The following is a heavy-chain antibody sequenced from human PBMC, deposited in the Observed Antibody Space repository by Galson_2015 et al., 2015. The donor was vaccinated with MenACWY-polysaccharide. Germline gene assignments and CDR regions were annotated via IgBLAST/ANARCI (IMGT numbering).Heavy chain of an antibody. J-gene: IGHJ6*02. CDR3: ARVPGYCSGGSCYFSHYGMDV. CDR2: IYYSGGT. V-gene: IGHV4-59*01. Sequence: SETLSLTCTVSGGSISSSYWSWIRQPPGKGLEWLGYIYYSGGTNYNPSLKSRVTISVDTSKNQFSLKLSSVTAADTAVYYCARVPGYCSGGSCYFSHYGMDVWGQGTTVTVSS. D-gene: IGHD2-15*01. CDR1: GGSISSSY.